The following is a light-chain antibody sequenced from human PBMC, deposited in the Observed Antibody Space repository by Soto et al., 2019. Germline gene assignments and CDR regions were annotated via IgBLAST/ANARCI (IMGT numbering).Light chain of an antibody. CDR3: MQALQTPQYT. J-gene: IGKJ2*01. V-gene: IGKV2-28*01. CDR1: QSLLHSNGYNY. CDR2: LGS. Sequence: DIVMTQSPLSLPVTPGEPASISCRSSQSLLHSNGYNYLDWYLQKPGQSPQLLIYLGSNRASGVLDRFSGSGSGTDFTLKISRVEAEDVGVYYCMQALQTPQYTFGQGTKLEI.